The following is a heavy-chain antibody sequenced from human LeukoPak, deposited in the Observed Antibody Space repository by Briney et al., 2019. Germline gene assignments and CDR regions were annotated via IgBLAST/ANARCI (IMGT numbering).Heavy chain of an antibody. D-gene: IGHD3-9*01. V-gene: IGHV4-59*01. J-gene: IGHJ6*01. CDR2: IYDSGNT. CDR3: ARDREVGYYDILTGYRYYYGMDV. CDR1: GGSISSNY. Sequence: ETPYLTCTVSGGSISSNYGSWIGQPPGKGLEWIGYIYDSGNTNYNPSLKSRVTISVDTSKNQFSLKMTYVTAADTAVYYCARDREVGYYDILTGYRYYYGMDVWGQGRTRTVSS.